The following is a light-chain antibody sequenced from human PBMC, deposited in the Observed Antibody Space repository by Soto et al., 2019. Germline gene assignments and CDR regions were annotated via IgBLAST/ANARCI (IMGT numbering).Light chain of an antibody. Sequence: DIQMTQSPSSLSASVGDSVTITCRASHSISKYLNWYQHKPGKAPKLLIYAASSVQSGVPSRFSVSGSWTDFTLSIRGLQPEDFATYYCQQAYNTLSTFGKGTTLEIK. J-gene: IGKJ2*01. CDR3: QQAYNTLST. CDR2: AAS. V-gene: IGKV1-39*01. CDR1: HSISKY.